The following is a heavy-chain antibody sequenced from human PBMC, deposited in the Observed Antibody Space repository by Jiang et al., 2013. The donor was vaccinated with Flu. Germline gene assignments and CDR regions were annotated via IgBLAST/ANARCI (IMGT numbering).Heavy chain of an antibody. V-gene: IGHV1-8*01. Sequence: SGAEVKKPGASVRVSCQASGYTFTYYDVNWVRQAPGQGLEWMGWVNPNSGRSGFARQFQGRATLTRNTSISTVYMELTSLRSEDTAVYYCARDNSNYYDMSGYFDYWGQGTLVTVSS. CDR1: GYTFTYYD. CDR2: VNPNSGRS. D-gene: IGHD3-22*01. J-gene: IGHJ4*02. CDR3: ARDNSNYYDMSGYFDY.